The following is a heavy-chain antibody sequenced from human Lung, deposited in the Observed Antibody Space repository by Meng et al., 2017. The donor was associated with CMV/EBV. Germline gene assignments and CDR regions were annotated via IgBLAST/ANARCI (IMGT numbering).Heavy chain of an antibody. CDR1: SGSFSSTNW. Sequence: QVQLPELGPGLVKPSVTLALTRAGSSGSFSSTNWWSWGRQPPGNGLKWNGESYHSGSTNYNPALMSVVSISVGKSKNQISLKLGAVAAADRAGHYWARADKVRFDYWGQGTLVTVSS. CDR3: ARADKVRFDY. J-gene: IGHJ4*02. CDR2: SYHSGST. V-gene: IGHV4-4*02.